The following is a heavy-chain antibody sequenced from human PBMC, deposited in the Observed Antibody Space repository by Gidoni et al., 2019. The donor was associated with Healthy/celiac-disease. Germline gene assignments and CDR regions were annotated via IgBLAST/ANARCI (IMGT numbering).Heavy chain of an antibody. D-gene: IGHD3-22*01. J-gene: IGHJ4*02. CDR1: GGSISSYS. CDR2: IYYIGST. Sequence: QVQLQESGPGLVKPSETLSLTCTVSGGSISSYSWSWIRQPPGKGLEWIGYIYYIGSTNYNPSLKSRVTISVDTSKNQFSLKLSSVTAADTAVYYCARVSTYGDSSGYYYYWGQGTLVTVSS. CDR3: ARVSTYGDSSGYYYY. V-gene: IGHV4-59*01.